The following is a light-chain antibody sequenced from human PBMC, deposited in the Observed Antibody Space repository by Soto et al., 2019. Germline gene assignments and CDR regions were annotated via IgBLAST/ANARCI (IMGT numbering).Light chain of an antibody. CDR3: AAWDDSLNGRHV. V-gene: IGLV1-44*01. J-gene: IGLJ1*01. CDR1: SSNIGSNT. CDR2: SNN. Sequence: QSVLTQPPSASGTPGQRVTISCSGSSSNIGSNTVNWYQQLPGTAPKLLIYSNNQRPSRVPDRFSGSKSGTSASLAIRGLQSEDEADYYCAAWDDSLNGRHVFGTGTKLTVL.